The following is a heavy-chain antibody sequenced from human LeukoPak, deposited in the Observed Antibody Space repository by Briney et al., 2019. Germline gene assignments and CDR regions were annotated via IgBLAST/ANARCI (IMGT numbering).Heavy chain of an antibody. CDR3: ARDGGDGYHWALYYFDY. Sequence: AGGSLRLSCAASGFAFSSYAMHWVRQAPGKGLEWVAVISYDGSNKYYADSVKGRFTISRDNSKNTLYLQMNSVRAEETAVYYCARDGGDGYHWALYYFDYWGQGTLVTVSS. CDR2: ISYDGSNK. D-gene: IGHD5-24*01. J-gene: IGHJ4*02. CDR1: GFAFSSYA. V-gene: IGHV3-30-3*01.